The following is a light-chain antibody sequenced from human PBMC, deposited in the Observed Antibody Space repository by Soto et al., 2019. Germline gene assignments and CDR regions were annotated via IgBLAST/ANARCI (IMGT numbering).Light chain of an antibody. J-gene: IGLJ3*02. V-gene: IGLV7-46*01. CDR2: DTS. Sequence: QAVVTQGPSLTVSPGGTVTLTCGSSTGAVTSGHYPYWFQQKPGLAPRTLIYDTSNKHSWTPARFSGSLLGGKAALTLSGAQPEDEAEYYCLLSYSGAWVFGGGTKVTVL. CDR1: TGAVTSGHY. CDR3: LLSYSGAWV.